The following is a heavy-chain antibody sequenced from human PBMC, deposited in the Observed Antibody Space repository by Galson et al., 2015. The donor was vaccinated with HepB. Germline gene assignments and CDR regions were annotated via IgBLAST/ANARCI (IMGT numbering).Heavy chain of an antibody. J-gene: IGHJ4*02. CDR3: ARSPWSPLYFDH. CDR1: GYTFSSYT. D-gene: IGHD2-15*01. V-gene: IGHV3-48*02. Sequence: SLRLSCAGSGYTFSSYTMSWVRQAPGKGLEWISYITTGGNSLFYLDSVKDRFTISRDNANSSLYLQMSSLRDEDTAVYFCARSPWSPLYFDHWGQGTLVTVSS. CDR2: ITTGGNSL.